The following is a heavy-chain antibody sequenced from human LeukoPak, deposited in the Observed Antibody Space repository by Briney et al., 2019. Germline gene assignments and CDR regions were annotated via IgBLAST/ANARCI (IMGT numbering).Heavy chain of an antibody. J-gene: IGHJ4*02. CDR2: ISPDSNHI. CDR1: GFAFSRYS. Sequence: GESLRLSCAASGFAFSRYSMNWVRQAPGKGLEWVSSISPDSNHIYYADSVRGRFTMSRDDSQNSLHLRMNSLRADDTAVYYCTRLLLESSPLNDFWGQGTLVAVSS. CDR3: TRLLLESSPLNDF. V-gene: IGHV3-21*01. D-gene: IGHD3-3*01.